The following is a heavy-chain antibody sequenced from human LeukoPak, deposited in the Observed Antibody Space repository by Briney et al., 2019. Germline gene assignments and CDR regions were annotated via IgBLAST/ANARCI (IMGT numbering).Heavy chain of an antibody. Sequence: GGSLRLSCAASGFTFSSYSMNWVRQAPGKGLEWVSSISSSSSDIYYADSVKGRFTISRDNAKNSLYLQMNSLRAEDTAVYYCARVMITFGGVISDWGQGTLVTVSS. V-gene: IGHV3-21*01. CDR3: ARVMITFGGVISD. CDR1: GFTFSSYS. CDR2: ISSSSSDI. J-gene: IGHJ4*02. D-gene: IGHD3-16*02.